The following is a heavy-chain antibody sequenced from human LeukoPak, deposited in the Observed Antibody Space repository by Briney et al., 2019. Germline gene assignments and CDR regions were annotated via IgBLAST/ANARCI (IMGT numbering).Heavy chain of an antibody. D-gene: IGHD4-4*01. CDR3: ATLTVTTDYYYYGMDV. Sequence: ASVKVSCKASGYTFTSYDINWVRQATGQGLEWMGWKNPNSGNTGYAQKFQGRVTMTRNTSISTAYMELSSLRSEDTAVYYCATLTVTTDYYYYGMDVWGQGTTVTVSS. V-gene: IGHV1-8*01. J-gene: IGHJ6*02. CDR1: GYTFTSYD. CDR2: KNPNSGNT.